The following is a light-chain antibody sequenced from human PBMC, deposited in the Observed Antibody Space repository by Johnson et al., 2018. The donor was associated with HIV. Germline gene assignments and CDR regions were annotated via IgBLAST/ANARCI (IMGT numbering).Light chain of an antibody. Sequence: QSVLTQPPSVSAAPGQKVTISCSGSSSNIGNNYVSWYQHLPGRAPKLLIYEINKRPSGIPDRFSASKSGSSATLDITGLQTGDEADYYCGTWDSSLRVGFFGTGTKVTVL. CDR3: GTWDSSLRVGF. V-gene: IGLV1-51*02. CDR2: EIN. J-gene: IGLJ1*01. CDR1: SSNIGNNY.